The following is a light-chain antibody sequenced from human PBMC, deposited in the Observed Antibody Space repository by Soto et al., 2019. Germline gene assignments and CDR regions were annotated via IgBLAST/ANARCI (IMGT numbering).Light chain of an antibody. V-gene: IGKV3-20*01. CDR3: QQYGSSGT. Sequence: IVLTKSPGTMSLSPGERATLSCRASQSVSNTYLAWYQQKPGQDPRLLIYGASNRATGIPDRFSGSGSGTDFTLTISRLEPEDFAVYYCQQYGSSGTFGQGTKVDIK. CDR1: QSVSNTY. J-gene: IGKJ1*01. CDR2: GAS.